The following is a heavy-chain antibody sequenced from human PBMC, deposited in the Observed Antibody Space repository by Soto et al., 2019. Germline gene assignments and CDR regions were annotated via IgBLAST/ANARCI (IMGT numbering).Heavy chain of an antibody. Sequence: QVQLVESGGGVVQPGVSLRLSCAASGFTFSTYAMYWVRQAPGEGLEWVAVISYDGNNNYYTDSVKGRFTISRDNSKNTLYLQMNNLRAEDTALYYCARDLVAAAGASWAGNRLDPWGQGTLVTVSS. CDR1: GFTFSTYA. CDR3: ARDLVAAAGASWAGNRLDP. D-gene: IGHD6-13*01. J-gene: IGHJ5*02. V-gene: IGHV3-30-3*01. CDR2: ISYDGNNN.